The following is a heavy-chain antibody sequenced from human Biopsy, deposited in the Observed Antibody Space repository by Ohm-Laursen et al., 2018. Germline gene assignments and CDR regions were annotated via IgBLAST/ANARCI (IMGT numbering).Heavy chain of an antibody. CDR1: GYSFSTYD. CDR2: MIPSSGKT. Sequence: GSSVKVSCKVSGYSFSTYDVNWVRQARGQGLEWMGWMIPSSGKTGYAQRFQGRVTLTMNTSISTAYMELSGLRSEDPAVYSCARGYSRRVSIFEASIYWFDTWGQGTLVTVSS. CDR3: ARGYSRRVSIFEASIYWFDT. D-gene: IGHD6-6*01. V-gene: IGHV1-8*01. J-gene: IGHJ5*02.